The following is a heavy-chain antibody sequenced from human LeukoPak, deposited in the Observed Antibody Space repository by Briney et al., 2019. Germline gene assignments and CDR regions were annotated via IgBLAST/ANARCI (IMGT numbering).Heavy chain of an antibody. CDR1: GGTFSSYA. CDR3: ARADTMVRGVNQPYYYGMDV. Sequence: SVKVSCKASGGTFSSYAISWVRQAPGQGLEWMGGIIPIFGTANYAQKFQGRVTITADKSTSTAYMELSSPRSEDTAVYYCARADTMVRGVNQPYYYGMDVWGKGTTVTVSS. D-gene: IGHD3-10*01. J-gene: IGHJ6*04. V-gene: IGHV1-69*06. CDR2: IIPIFGTA.